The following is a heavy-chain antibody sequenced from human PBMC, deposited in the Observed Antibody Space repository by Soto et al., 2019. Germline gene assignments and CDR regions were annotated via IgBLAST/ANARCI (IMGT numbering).Heavy chain of an antibody. CDR1: GFTFSSYG. V-gene: IGHV3-30*18. D-gene: IGHD6-13*01. CDR3: AKVEKGSSWYSGAFDI. CDR2: ISYDGSNK. Sequence: QVQLVASGGGVVQPGRSMRLSCAASGFTFSSYGMHWVRQAPGKGLEWVAVISYDGSNKYYADSVKGRFTISRDNPKNTLYLQMNSLRAEDTAVYYCAKVEKGSSWYSGAFDIWGQGTMVTVSS. J-gene: IGHJ3*02.